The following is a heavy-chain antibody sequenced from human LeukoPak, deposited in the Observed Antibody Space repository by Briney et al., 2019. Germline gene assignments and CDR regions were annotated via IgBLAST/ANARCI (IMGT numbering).Heavy chain of an antibody. D-gene: IGHD5-18*01. J-gene: IGHJ4*02. CDR2: IYYSGST. CDR1: GGSISTCF. Sequence: SETLSLTCTVSGGSISTCFWSWIRQPPGKGLEWIGYIYYSGSTNYNPSLKSRLTISVDTSRDQFSLELTSVTAADTAVYYCARDRGYSNGAFDYWGQGTLVTVSS. CDR3: ARDRGYSNGAFDY. V-gene: IGHV4-59*01.